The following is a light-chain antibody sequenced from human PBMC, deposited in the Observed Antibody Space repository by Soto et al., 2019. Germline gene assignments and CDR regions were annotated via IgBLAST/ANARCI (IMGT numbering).Light chain of an antibody. Sequence: EVVLTQSPATLSLSPGERATLSCRASQSVRTSLVWYQQKPCQAPRLLIYDASKRATGVPARFSGSGSGTDFSLTISSLEPEDFAYYYCQQRSNGFTFGGGTKVEI. CDR3: QQRSNGFT. CDR2: DAS. V-gene: IGKV3-11*01. J-gene: IGKJ4*01. CDR1: QSVRTS.